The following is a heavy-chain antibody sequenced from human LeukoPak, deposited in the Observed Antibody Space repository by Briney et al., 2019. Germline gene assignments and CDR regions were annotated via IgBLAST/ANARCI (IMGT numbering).Heavy chain of an antibody. CDR2: IIPILGIA. Sequence: SVKVSCKASGGTFSSYAISWVRQAPGQGLEWMGRIIPILGIANYAQKFQGRVTITADKSTSTAYMELSSLRFEDTAVYYCARGTRYCSGGSCYNNWFDPWGQGTLVTVSS. CDR1: GGTFSSYA. J-gene: IGHJ5*02. V-gene: IGHV1-69*04. D-gene: IGHD2-15*01. CDR3: ARGTRYCSGGSCYNNWFDP.